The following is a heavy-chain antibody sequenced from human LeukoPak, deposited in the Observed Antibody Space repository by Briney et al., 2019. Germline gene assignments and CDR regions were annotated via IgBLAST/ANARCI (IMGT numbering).Heavy chain of an antibody. CDR3: ARGHGDIVVVPAAISGLDSSYYFDY. CDR2: INHSGST. J-gene: IGHJ4*02. V-gene: IGHV4-34*01. D-gene: IGHD2-2*01. Sequence: SETLSLTCAVYGGSFSGYYWSWIRQPPGKGLEWIGEINHSGSTNYNPSLKSRVTISVDTSKNQFSLKLSSVTAADTAVYYCARGHGDIVVVPAAISGLDSSYYFDYWGQGTLVTVSS. CDR1: GGSFSGYY.